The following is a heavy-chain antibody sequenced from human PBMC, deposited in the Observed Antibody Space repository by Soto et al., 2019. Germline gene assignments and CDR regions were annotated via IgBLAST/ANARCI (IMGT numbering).Heavy chain of an antibody. CDR1: GGYISSSSYY. D-gene: IGHD3-10*01. Sequence: PSETLSLTCSVSGGYISSSSYYWGWIRQPPGKGLEWIGSIYRSGYTYDNPSLKSRLTISVDTSTNQFSLKLSSVTAADTAVYYCARHTLVREIKDICWFDPWGHGTLVTV. V-gene: IGHV4-39*01. CDR2: IYRSGYT. J-gene: IGHJ5*02. CDR3: ARHTLVREIKDICWFDP.